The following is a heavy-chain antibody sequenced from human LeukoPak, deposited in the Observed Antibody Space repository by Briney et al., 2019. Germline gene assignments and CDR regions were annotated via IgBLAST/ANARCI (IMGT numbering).Heavy chain of an antibody. CDR2: IWPADFTT. J-gene: IGHJ4*02. CDR1: GYTFNNYW. D-gene: IGHD4/OR15-4a*01. Sequence: GESLKISCHGSGYTFNNYWIGWVRQVPGKGLEWVGIIWPADFTTRYSPSFQGQDTISVDKSISTAYLQWGSLEASDTAMYYCARPEYGACDYWGQGTLVTVSS. V-gene: IGHV5-51*01. CDR3: ARPEYGACDY.